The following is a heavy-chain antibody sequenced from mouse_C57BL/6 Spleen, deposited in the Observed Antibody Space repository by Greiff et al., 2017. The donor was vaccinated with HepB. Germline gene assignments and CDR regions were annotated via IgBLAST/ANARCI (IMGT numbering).Heavy chain of an antibody. CDR2: INPNYGTT. V-gene: IGHV1-39*01. CDR1: GYTFTSYW. Sequence: EVQLQQPGAELVKPGASVKMSCKASGYTFTSYWITWVKQSNGKSLEWIGVINPNYGTTSYNQKFKGKATLTVDQSSSTAYMQLNSLTSEDSAVYYCARGGSSYFYWYFDVWGTGTTVTVSS. J-gene: IGHJ1*03. CDR3: ARGGSSYFYWYFDV. D-gene: IGHD1-1*01.